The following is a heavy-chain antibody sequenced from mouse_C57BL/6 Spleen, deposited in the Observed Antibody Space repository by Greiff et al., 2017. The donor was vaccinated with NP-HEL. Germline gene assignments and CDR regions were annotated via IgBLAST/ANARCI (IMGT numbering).Heavy chain of an antibody. J-gene: IGHJ4*01. V-gene: IGHV1-81*01. CDR3: ARKLLLYAMDY. D-gene: IGHD2-1*01. Sequence: QVQLQQSGAELARPGASVKLSCKASGYTFTSYGISWVKQRTGQGLEWIGEIYPRSGNTYYNEKFKGKATLTADKSSSTAYMELRSLISEDSAVYFCARKLLLYAMDYWGQGTSVTVSS. CDR2: IYPRSGNT. CDR1: GYTFTSYG.